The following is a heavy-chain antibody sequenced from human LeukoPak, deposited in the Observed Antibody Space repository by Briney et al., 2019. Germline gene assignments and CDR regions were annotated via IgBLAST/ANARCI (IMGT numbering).Heavy chain of an antibody. J-gene: IGHJ4*02. CDR2: IRYDGSNK. V-gene: IGHV3-30*02. D-gene: IGHD1-26*01. CDR1: GFSFSNYG. CDR3: AREGDVVGAFFDY. Sequence: GGSLRLSCAASGFSFSNYGMHWVRQAPGKGLEWVAFIRYDGSNKYDGDSVKGRFTISRDNSENTLYLQMNSLRTDDTAVYYCAREGDVVGAFFDYWGRGTLVTVSS.